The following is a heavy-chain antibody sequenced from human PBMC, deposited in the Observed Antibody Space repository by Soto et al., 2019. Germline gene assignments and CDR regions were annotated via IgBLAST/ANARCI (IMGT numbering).Heavy chain of an antibody. CDR2: AYYSGDT. V-gene: IGHV4-59*01. J-gene: IGHJ5*02. D-gene: IGHD2-8*01. CDR3: ARDRSTYGGGGTGEVKENWFDP. CDR1: GGSISRYY. Sequence: SETLSLTCSVSGGSISRYYWSWIRQPPGKGLEWIGYAYYSGDTGYNPSLQSRVTMAVDTSKNQVSLKLTSVTAADTAVYYCARDRSTYGGGGTGEVKENWFDPWGPGALITLSS.